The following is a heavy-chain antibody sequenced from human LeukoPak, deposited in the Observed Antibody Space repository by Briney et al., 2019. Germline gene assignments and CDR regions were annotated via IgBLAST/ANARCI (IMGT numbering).Heavy chain of an antibody. J-gene: IGHJ4*02. CDR3: ARGYQLLTYFDY. V-gene: IGHV4-39*07. CDR1: GGSISSSSYY. D-gene: IGHD2-2*01. Sequence: SETLSLTCTVSGGSISSSSYYWGWIRQPPGKGLEWIGSIYYSGSTYYNPSLKSRVTISVDTSKNQFSLKLSSVTAANTAVYYCARGYQLLTYFDYWGQGTLVTVSS. CDR2: IYYSGST.